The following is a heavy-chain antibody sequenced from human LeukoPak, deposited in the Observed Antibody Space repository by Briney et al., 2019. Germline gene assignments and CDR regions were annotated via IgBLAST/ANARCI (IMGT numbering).Heavy chain of an antibody. V-gene: IGHV3-7*01. CDR1: GFTFSSYA. Sequence: GGSLRLSCAASGFTFSSYAMSWVRQAPGKGLEWVANINQDGSEKYYVDSVKGRFTISRDNAKNSLYLQMSSLRAEDTALYYCASRSSVAASGPGWGQGILVTVSS. CDR2: INQDGSEK. J-gene: IGHJ4*02. CDR3: ASRSSVAASGPG. D-gene: IGHD2-15*01.